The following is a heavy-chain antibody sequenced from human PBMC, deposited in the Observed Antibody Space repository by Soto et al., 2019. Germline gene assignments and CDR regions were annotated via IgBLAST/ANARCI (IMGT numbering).Heavy chain of an antibody. CDR3: ARDAETYYDILTGPIYYYYNGMDV. D-gene: IGHD3-9*01. Sequence: QVQLVESGGGVVQPGRSLRLSCAASRFTFSSYGMHWVRQAPGKGLEWVAGIWYDGRNKHYVDSVKGRFTISRDNAKNTLYLQMNSLRAEDTAVYYCARDAETYYDILTGPIYYYYNGMDVWGQGTTVTVSS. CDR2: IWYDGRNK. J-gene: IGHJ6*02. CDR1: RFTFSSYG. V-gene: IGHV3-33*01.